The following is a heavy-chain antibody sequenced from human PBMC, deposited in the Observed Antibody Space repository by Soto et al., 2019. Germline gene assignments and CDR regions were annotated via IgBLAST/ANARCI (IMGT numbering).Heavy chain of an antibody. J-gene: IGHJ4*02. CDR2: INPNGYTS. CDR1: GYTFMNYY. V-gene: IGHV1-46*01. Sequence: QVQMVQSGAEVKKPGASVKLSCKASGYTFMNYYIHWVRQAPGQGLEWMGIINPNGYTSTLVQKFQGRPTVPGETSTSTVYMELGSLSSEDTAVYYCAGDLHGAFTTMVYWGQGSLVTVSS. D-gene: IGHD5-18*01. CDR3: AGDLHGAFTTMVY.